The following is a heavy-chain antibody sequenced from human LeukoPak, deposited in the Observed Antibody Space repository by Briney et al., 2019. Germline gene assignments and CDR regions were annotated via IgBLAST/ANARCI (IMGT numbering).Heavy chain of an antibody. J-gene: IGHJ3*02. CDR2: ISWNSGGI. D-gene: IGHD6-19*01. CDR1: GFTFDDYA. Sequence: GRSLRLSCAASGFTFDDYAMHWVRHAPGKGLEWVSGISWNSGGIGYADSVKGRFTISRDNAKNSLYLQMNSLRAEDTALYYCAKGNSSGLVDAFDIWGQGTMVTVSS. V-gene: IGHV3-9*01. CDR3: AKGNSSGLVDAFDI.